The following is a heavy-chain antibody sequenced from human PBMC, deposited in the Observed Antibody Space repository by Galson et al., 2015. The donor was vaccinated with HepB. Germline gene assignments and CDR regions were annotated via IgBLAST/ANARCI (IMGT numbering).Heavy chain of an antibody. CDR3: ARDPPLGAPFDY. CDR1: GFTVSSNY. J-gene: IGHJ4*02. CDR2: IYGGGST. Sequence: SLRLSCAASGFTVSSNYMSWVRQAPGKGLEWVSVIYGGGSTYYADSVKGRFSISRDNAKNSLYLQMNSLRVEDTAIYYCARDPPLGAPFDYWGQGTLVTVSS. V-gene: IGHV3-66*01. D-gene: IGHD7-27*01.